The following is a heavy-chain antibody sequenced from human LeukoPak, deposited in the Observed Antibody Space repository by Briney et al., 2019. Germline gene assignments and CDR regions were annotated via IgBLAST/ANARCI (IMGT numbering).Heavy chain of an antibody. CDR1: GFTFSSYS. V-gene: IGHV3-21*04. CDR3: AKEVTVTPYSTYYYYGMDV. CDR2: ISSSNDYI. D-gene: IGHD4-17*01. Sequence: GGSLRLSCAASGFTFSSYSMNWVRQAPGKGLEWVSSISSSNDYIYYADSLKGRFTISRDNSKNTLYLQMNSLRAEDTAVYYCAKEVTVTPYSTYYYYGMDVWGQGTTVTVSS. J-gene: IGHJ6*02.